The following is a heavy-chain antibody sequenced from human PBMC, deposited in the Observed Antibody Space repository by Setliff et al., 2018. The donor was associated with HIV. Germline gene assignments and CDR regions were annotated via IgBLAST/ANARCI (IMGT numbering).Heavy chain of an antibody. V-gene: IGHV3-30*04. CDR2: ISFDGSNK. CDR1: GFTFSSYA. Sequence: GGSLRLSCAASGFTFSSYAMSWVRQAPGEGLEWVSVISFDGSNKYYADSVKGRFTISRDISKNTLYLQMNSLRADDTAVYYCARGFHDGTAYYLFDYWGRGTLVTVSS. CDR3: ARGFHDGTAYYLFDY. J-gene: IGHJ4*02. D-gene: IGHD3-22*01.